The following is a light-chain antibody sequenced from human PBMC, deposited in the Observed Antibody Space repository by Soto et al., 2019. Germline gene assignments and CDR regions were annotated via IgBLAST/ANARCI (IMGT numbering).Light chain of an antibody. V-gene: IGKV3-15*01. CDR3: QHYNNWPPYT. J-gene: IGKJ2*01. CDR1: QRISSN. Sequence: EIVMTQSPATLSVSPGERATLSCRASQRISSNLAWYQHKTGQAPRLLIYAASTRVTGIPARFSGSGSETEFTLTISSLQSEDCAVYYCQHYNNWPPYTFGQGTRLEIK. CDR2: AAS.